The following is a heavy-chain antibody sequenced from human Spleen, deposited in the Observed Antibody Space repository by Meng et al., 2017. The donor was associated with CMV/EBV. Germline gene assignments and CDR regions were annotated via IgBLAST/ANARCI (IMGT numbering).Heavy chain of an antibody. Sequence: SETLSLTCTVSGGSISYYHWSWIRQPPGKTLEWIGYFFYSGSSNYNPSLKSRVTMSVDTSKNQFSLKLSSVTAADTAVYYCASFGEEFQVADNDYYYAMDVWGQGTTVTVSS. D-gene: IGHD3-16*01. CDR2: FFYSGSS. V-gene: IGHV4-59*01. CDR1: GGSISYYH. CDR3: ASFGEEFQVADNDYYYAMDV. J-gene: IGHJ6*02.